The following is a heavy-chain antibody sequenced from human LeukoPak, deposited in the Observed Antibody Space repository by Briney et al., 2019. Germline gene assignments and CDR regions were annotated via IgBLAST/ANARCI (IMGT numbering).Heavy chain of an antibody. V-gene: IGHV4-61*02. CDR1: GFSISSGSY. CDR3: ARDVGRYTYGYRPTEVYWYFDL. CDR2: MYTSGST. J-gene: IGHJ2*01. Sequence: SETLSLTCTVSGFSISSGSYWGWIRQPAGKGLEWIGRMYTSGSTNYNPSLKMLVTISVATSKNQFSLRLSSVTAADTAVYYCARDVGRYTYGYRPTEVYWYFDLWGRGTLVTVSS. D-gene: IGHD5-18*01.